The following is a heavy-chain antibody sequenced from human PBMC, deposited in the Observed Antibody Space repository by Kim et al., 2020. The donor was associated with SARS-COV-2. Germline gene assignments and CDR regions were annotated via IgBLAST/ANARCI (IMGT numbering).Heavy chain of an antibody. CDR3: TSHFNS. V-gene: IGHV6-1*01. CDR2: IYYKSEWYT. CDR1: GDSVSRSTTS. J-gene: IGHJ4*02. Sequence: SETLSLTCAISGDSVSRSTTSWHWIRQSPSRGLEWSGKIYYKSEWYTVCAASVQSRLIVNADTSTNQVSLQLNSVTPADTAGYYCTSHFNSWGQGTLVT.